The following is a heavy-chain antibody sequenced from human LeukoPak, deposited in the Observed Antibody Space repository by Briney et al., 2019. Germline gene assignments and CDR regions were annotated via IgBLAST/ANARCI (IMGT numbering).Heavy chain of an antibody. V-gene: IGHV3-74*01. CDR2: IKGDGNT. D-gene: IGHD3-22*01. J-gene: IGHJ1*01. CDR3: ARAPSEIGGYYPEYFRH. CDR1: GFTLSSYW. Sequence: PGGSLRLSCAASGFTLSSYWMHWVRQAPGKGVVWVSRIKGDGNTNYADSVKGRFTISRDNAKNTVSLQMNSLRAEDTGVYYCARAPSEIGGYYPEYFRHWGQGTLVTVSS.